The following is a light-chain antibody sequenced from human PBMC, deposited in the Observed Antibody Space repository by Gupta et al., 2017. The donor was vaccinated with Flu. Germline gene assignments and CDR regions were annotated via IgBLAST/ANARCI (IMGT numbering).Light chain of an antibody. CDR2: GKN. J-gene: IGLJ2*01. CDR3: HSRDSSGNLEL. V-gene: IGLV3-19*01. Sequence: QTVTITWTGDSIGDYDESGYQQKPGPAPVVFIDGKNNRPSGTPARVSGSSSGTTASLTSSGAQAEDEADYYCHSRDSSGNLELFGGGTKLTVL. CDR1: SIGDYD.